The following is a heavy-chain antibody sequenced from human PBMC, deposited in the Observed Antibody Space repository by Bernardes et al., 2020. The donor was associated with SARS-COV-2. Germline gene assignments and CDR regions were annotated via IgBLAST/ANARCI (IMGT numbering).Heavy chain of an antibody. CDR3: ARGSLAPNY. Sequence: GSLRLYSAASRFTVSDYEMNWVRQAPGKGLEWLSYISSGGTTIYYADSVKGRFTISRDNAKNSLYLQMNSLRAEDTAVYYCARGSLAPNYWGQGTLVSVSS. CDR2: ISSGGTTI. V-gene: IGHV3-48*03. CDR1: RFTVSDYE. D-gene: IGHD6-13*01. J-gene: IGHJ4*02.